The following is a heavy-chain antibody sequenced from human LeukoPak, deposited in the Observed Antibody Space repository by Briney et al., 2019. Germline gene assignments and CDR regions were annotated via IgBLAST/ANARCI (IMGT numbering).Heavy chain of an antibody. CDR3: ARGRPTQRGPYYYYYMDV. Sequence: PGGSLRLSCAASGFTFSSYWMHWVRQAPGKGLVWVPRINTDGSSTNYADSVKGRFTISRDNAKNTLYLQMNSLRAEDTAVYYCARGRPTQRGPYYYYYMDVWGKGATVTVSS. J-gene: IGHJ6*03. CDR2: INTDGSST. D-gene: IGHD3-10*01. CDR1: GFTFSSYW. V-gene: IGHV3-74*01.